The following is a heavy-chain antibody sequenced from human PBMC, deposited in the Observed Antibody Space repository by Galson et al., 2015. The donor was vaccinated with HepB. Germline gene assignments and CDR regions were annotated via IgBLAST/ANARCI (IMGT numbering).Heavy chain of an antibody. CDR2: IKQDGSEK. J-gene: IGHJ4*02. CDR3: ASQITMIGWTSDY. V-gene: IGHV3-7*01. CDR1: GFTFSSYW. Sequence: SLRLSCAASGFTFSSYWMSWVRQAPGKGLEWVANIKQDGSEKYYVDSVKGRFTISRDNAKNSLYLQMNSLRAEDTAVYYCASQITMIGWTSDYWGQGTLVTVSS. D-gene: IGHD3-22*01.